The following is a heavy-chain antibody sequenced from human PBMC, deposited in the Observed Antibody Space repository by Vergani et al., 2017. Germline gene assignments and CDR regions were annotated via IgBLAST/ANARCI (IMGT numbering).Heavy chain of an antibody. CDR2: IDPSDSYT. CDR3: ARHYYDSRDSVYYYGRDV. V-gene: IGHV5-10-1*01. CDR1: GYSFTSYW. D-gene: IGHD3-22*01. J-gene: IGHJ6*02. Sequence: EVQLVQSGAEVKKPGESLRISCKRSGYSFTSYWISLVRQMPGKGLGWLGRIDPSDSYTNYSPSFQGHVTISADKSNSTAYLRWSSLKASDTATYYCARHYYDSRDSVYYYGRDVWGQGSTVTVSS.